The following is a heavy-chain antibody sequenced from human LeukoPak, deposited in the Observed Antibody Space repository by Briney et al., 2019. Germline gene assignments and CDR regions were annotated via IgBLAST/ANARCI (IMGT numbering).Heavy chain of an antibody. CDR2: ISGDGGST. V-gene: IGHV3-43*02. Sequence: PGRSLRLSCAASGFTFDDYAMHWVRQAPGKGLEWVSLISGDGGSTYYADSVKGRFTISRDNSKNSLYLQTNSLRTEDTALYYCAKDADSSGWPPYYFDYWGQGTLVTVSS. CDR3: AKDADSSGWPPYYFDY. CDR1: GFTFDDYA. J-gene: IGHJ4*02. D-gene: IGHD6-19*01.